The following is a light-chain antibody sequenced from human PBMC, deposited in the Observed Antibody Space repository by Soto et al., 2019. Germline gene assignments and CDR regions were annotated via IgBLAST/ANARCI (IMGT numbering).Light chain of an antibody. Sequence: QSVLTQPPSVSGAPGQRVTISCTGSSSNIGAGYDVHWYHHLPGTAPKLLIYGNTNRPSGISDRLSASKSGSSASLAITGLQAEDEADYYCQSYDSSLRAWVFGGGTKVTVL. CDR2: GNT. V-gene: IGLV1-40*01. CDR1: SSNIGAGYD. CDR3: QSYDSSLRAWV. J-gene: IGLJ3*02.